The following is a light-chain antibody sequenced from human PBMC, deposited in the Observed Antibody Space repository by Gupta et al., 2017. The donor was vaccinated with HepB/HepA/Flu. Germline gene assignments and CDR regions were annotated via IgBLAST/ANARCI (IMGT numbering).Light chain of an antibody. CDR2: RND. CDR1: SSNIGSNY. V-gene: IGLV1-47*01. CDR3: AAWDDSLRGVV. J-gene: IGLJ2*01. Sequence: QSVLTQPPSTSGTPGQRVTISCSGSSSNIGSNYVYWYQQLPGTAPKLVIYRNDQRPSGVPDRFSGSESGTSASLAISGLRSEDEADYYCAAWDDSLRGVVFGGGTKLTVL.